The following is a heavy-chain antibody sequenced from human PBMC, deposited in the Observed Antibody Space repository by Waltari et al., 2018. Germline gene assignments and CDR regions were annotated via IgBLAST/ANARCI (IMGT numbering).Heavy chain of an antibody. D-gene: IGHD3-3*01. V-gene: IGHV4-34*01. J-gene: IGHJ3*02. CDR2: INHSGST. Sequence: QVQLQQWGAGLLKPSETLSLTCAVYGGSFRGYYWSWFRQPPGKGLEWIGEINHSGSTNYNPSLKSRVTISVDTSKNQFSLKLSSVTAADTAVYYCARGARARSTFLEWLSHGDAFDIWGQGTMVTVSS. CDR3: ARGARARSTFLEWLSHGDAFDI. CDR1: GGSFRGYY.